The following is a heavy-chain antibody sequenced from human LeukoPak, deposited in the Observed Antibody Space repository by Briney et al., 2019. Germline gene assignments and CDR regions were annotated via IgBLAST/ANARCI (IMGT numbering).Heavy chain of an antibody. CDR3: AREGRRISGGTLSLDY. J-gene: IGHJ4*02. V-gene: IGHV6-1*01. Sequence: SQTLSLTCAISGDSVSNNNAAWNWIRQSPSRGLEWLGRTFYRSKWYYDYAVSVKSRITINAATSKNQFSLQLTYVTPEDTAVYYCAREGRRISGGTLSLDYWGQGTLVTVSS. D-gene: IGHD2-15*01. CDR2: TFYRSKWYY. CDR1: GDSVSNNNAA.